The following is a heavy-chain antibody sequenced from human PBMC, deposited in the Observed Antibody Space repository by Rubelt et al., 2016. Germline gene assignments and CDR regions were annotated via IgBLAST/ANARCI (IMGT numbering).Heavy chain of an antibody. Sequence: QVQLQQWGAGLLKPSETLSLTCAIYGGSFSGSYWTWIRQPPGKGLERIGEINHRGSSNYNPSLKSRVTISVDTSRRQFSLKLDSVVAADTAVYYCARTISFYDSFRGSDYWGQGALVTVSS. CDR3: ARTISFYDSFRGSDY. D-gene: IGHD3-10*01. CDR1: GGSFSGSY. CDR2: INHRGSS. V-gene: IGHV4-34*01. J-gene: IGHJ4*02.